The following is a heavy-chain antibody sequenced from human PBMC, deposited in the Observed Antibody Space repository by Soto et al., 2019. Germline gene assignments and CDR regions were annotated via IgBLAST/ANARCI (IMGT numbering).Heavy chain of an antibody. V-gene: IGHV1-46*01. CDR1: GYTFTNYY. J-gene: IGHJ4*02. Sequence: QVQLVQSGAEVKKPGASVKVSCEASGYTFTNYYIHWVRQAPGQGLEWMAVINPSGGSTRYAHKFQGRVRIASDTSTSTVYMELSSLRSEDTAVYYCAKTSGFLGGYYFDYWGQGTLVTVSS. CDR2: INPSGGST. CDR3: AKTSGFLGGYYFDY. D-gene: IGHD3-16*01.